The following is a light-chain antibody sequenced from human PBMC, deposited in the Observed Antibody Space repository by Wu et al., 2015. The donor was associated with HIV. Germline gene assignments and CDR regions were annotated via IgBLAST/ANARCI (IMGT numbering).Light chain of an antibody. CDR3: QQRLNWSLT. CDR1: QSLGTN. V-gene: IGKV3-11*01. Sequence: EIVLTQSPATLSLSPGERATLSCRASQSLGTNLAWYQQNPGQAPRLLIYGASNRATGIPARFSGSGSGTDFILTISSLEPEDFATYSCQQRLNWSLTFGQGTRLEIK. J-gene: IGKJ5*01. CDR2: GAS.